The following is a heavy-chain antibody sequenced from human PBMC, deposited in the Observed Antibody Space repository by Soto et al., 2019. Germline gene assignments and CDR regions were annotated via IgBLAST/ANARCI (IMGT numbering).Heavy chain of an antibody. J-gene: IGHJ5*02. CDR2: INHSGST. V-gene: IGHV4-34*01. CDR1: GGPISGYC. D-gene: IGHD3-10*01. Sequence: SETLSLTSAVDGGPISGYCWSCIRQPPGKGLEWTAEINHSGSTNYNPSLKSRVTISVDTSKNQFSLKLSSVTVADTAVYYCAIGPGSIYCGKGSYSCWFGPGAQEPVVT. CDR3: AIGPGSIYCGKGSYSCWFGP.